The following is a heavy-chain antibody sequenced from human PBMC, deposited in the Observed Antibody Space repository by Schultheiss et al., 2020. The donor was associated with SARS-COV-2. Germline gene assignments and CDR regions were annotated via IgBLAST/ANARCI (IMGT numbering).Heavy chain of an antibody. CDR3: AREMYYYDSSGYSRYFDL. V-gene: IGHV4-39*02. CDR1: GGSISSGGYY. D-gene: IGHD3-22*01. Sequence: SETLSLTCTVSGGSISSGGYYWGWIRQPPGKGLEWIGSIYYSGSTYYNPSLKSRVTISVDTSKNQFSLKLSSVTAADTAVYYCAREMYYYDSSGYSRYFDLWGRGTLVTVSS. J-gene: IGHJ2*01. CDR2: IYYSGST.